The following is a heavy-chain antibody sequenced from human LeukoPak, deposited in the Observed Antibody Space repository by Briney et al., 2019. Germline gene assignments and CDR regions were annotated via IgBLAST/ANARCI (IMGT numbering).Heavy chain of an antibody. Sequence: SVKVSCKASGGTFSSYAISWVRQAPGQGLEWMGRIIPILGIANYAQKFQGRVTITADKSTSTAYMELRRLRSDDTAVYYCAREDRATVIWGLSLSTMDVWGKGTTVTVSS. J-gene: IGHJ6*03. D-gene: IGHD4-11*01. CDR2: IIPILGIA. CDR1: GGTFSSYA. V-gene: IGHV1-69*04. CDR3: AREDRATVIWGLSLSTMDV.